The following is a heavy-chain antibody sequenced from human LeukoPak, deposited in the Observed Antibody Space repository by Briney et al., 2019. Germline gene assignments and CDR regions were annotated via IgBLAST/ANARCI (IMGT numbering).Heavy chain of an antibody. CDR2: ISSSGSTI. CDR3: ARATGYCSSTSCYVYYYYGMDV. V-gene: IGHV3-11*01. D-gene: IGHD2-2*01. Sequence: GGSLRLSCAASGFTFSDYYMSWIRQAPGKGLEWVSYISSSGSTIYYADSVKGRFTISRDNAKNSLYLQMNSLRAEDTAVYYCARATGYCSSTSCYVYYYYGMDVWGQGTTVTVSS. CDR1: GFTFSDYY. J-gene: IGHJ6*02.